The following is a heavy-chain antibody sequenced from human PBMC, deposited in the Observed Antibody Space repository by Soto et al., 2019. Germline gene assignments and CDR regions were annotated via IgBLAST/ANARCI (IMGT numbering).Heavy chain of an antibody. CDR3: GNQGEGQWLFKGLAGAFDI. D-gene: IGHD6-19*01. CDR2: ISYDGSNK. CDR1: GFTFSSYA. V-gene: IGHV3-30-3*01. Sequence: QVQLVESGGGVVQPGRSLRLSCAASGFTFSSYAMHWVRQAPGKGLEWVAVISYDGSNKYYADSVKGRFTISRDNSKNTLNLQINSLRAEEPVLYYCGNQGEGQWLFKGLAGAFDIWGQGQWSPSLQ. J-gene: IGHJ3*02.